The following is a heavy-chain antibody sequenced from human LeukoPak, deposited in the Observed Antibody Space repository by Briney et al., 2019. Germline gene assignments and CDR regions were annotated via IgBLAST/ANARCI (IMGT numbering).Heavy chain of an antibody. CDR2: IKIKTDGETT. V-gene: IGHV3-15*01. J-gene: IGHJ5*02. D-gene: IGHD5-12*01. CDR1: GFALSDAW. CDR3: ATGDAYSGFDL. Sequence: PGGSLRLSCAASGFALSDAWMTWVRQALGKGLEWVALIKIKTDGETTDYAAPAKGRFTISRDDSKNTLYLQMNSLKPEDTAVYYCATGDAYSGFDLWGQGTLVTVSS.